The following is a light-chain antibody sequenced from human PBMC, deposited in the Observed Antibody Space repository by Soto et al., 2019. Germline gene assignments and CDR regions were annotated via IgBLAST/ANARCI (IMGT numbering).Light chain of an antibody. J-gene: IGKJ4*01. CDR2: GAS. Sequence: EIVMTQSPATLSVSPGDRATLSCRASQSVSSNLAWYQQKPGQAPRLLIYGASTRATGIPARFSGSGSGTEFTLVISRLQSEDFEVYYCQQYNKWPPVTFGGGTKVDIK. V-gene: IGKV3D-15*01. CDR1: QSVSSN. CDR3: QQYNKWPPVT.